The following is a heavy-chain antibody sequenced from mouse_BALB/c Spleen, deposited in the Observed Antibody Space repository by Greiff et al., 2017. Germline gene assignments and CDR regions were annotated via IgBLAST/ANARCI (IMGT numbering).Heavy chain of an antibody. J-gene: IGHJ2*01. CDR1: GYTFTSYW. Sequence: VQLQQPGAELVKPGASVKLSCKASGYTFTSYWMHWAKLRPGQGFEWIGEINPSNGGTNYNEKFKRKATLTVDKSSSTAYMQLSSLTSEDSAVYYCTIYYGSSPFDYWGQGTTLTVSS. CDR3: TIYYGSSPFDY. CDR2: INPSNGGT. D-gene: IGHD1-1*01. V-gene: IGHV1S16*01.